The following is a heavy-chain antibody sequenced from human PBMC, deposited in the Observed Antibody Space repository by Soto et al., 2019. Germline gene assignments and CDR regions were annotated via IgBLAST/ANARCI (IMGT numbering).Heavy chain of an antibody. CDR2: ISGSGDLT. CDR3: VKEIRIFGVVVFDY. J-gene: IGHJ4*02. D-gene: IGHD3-3*01. CDR1: GFTYSTYA. Sequence: GGSLRLSCSASGFTYSTYAMSWVRQAPGKGLEWVSAISGSGDLTYYAHSVKGRSTISRDNSKNTLYLQMSSLRADDTAVYYCVKEIRIFGVVVFDYWGQGTLVTVSS. V-gene: IGHV3-23*01.